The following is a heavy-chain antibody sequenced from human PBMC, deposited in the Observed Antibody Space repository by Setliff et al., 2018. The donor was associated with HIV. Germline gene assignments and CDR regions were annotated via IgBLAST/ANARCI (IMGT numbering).Heavy chain of an antibody. CDR2: IRSKAYGGTT. D-gene: IGHD2-15*01. CDR1: GFTFGDYA. V-gene: IGHV3-49*04. CDR3: TTSSVLPSYGMDV. J-gene: IGHJ6*02. Sequence: GGSLRLSCTASGFTFGDYAMSWVRQAPGKGLEWVGFIRSKAYGGTTEYAASVKDRFTISRDDSKNTLYLQMNSLKTEDTAVYYCTTSSVLPSYGMDVWGQGTTVTVSS.